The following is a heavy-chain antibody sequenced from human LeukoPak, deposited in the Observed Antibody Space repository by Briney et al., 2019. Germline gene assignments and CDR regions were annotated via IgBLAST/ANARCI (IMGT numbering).Heavy chain of an antibody. D-gene: IGHD3-10*01. CDR2: ISGSSGST. CDR3: AKGPTSGSGSGPDYYMDV. CDR1: GFTFSSYA. Sequence: PGGSLRLSCAASGFTFSSYAMSWVRQAPGKGLEWVSAISGSSGSTYYADSVKGRFTISRGNSKNTLYLQMNSLRAEDTAVYYRAKGPTSGSGSGPDYYMDVWGKGTTVTVSS. V-gene: IGHV3-23*01. J-gene: IGHJ6*03.